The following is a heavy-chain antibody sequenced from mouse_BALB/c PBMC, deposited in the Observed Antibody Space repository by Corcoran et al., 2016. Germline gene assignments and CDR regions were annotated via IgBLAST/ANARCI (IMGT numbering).Heavy chain of an antibody. CDR1: GYTFTNYG. V-gene: IGHV9-3-1*01. Sequence: QIQLVQSGPELKKPGETVKISCKASGYTFTNYGMNWVKQAPGKGLKRMGWINTYTGEPTYADDFKGRFAFYLETSASTTYLQINNLKNEDTATYFCARAPLDYYAMDYWGQGTSVTVSS. CDR2: INTYTGEP. CDR3: ARAPLDYYAMDY. J-gene: IGHJ4*01.